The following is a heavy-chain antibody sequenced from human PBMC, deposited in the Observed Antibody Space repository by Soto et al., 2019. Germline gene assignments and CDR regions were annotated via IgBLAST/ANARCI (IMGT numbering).Heavy chain of an antibody. V-gene: IGHV1-2*04. D-gene: IGHD2-15*01. Sequence: ASVKVSCKASGYTFTGYYMHWVRQAPGQGLEWMGWINPNSGGTNYAQKFQGWVTMTRDTSISTAYMELSRLRSDDTAVYYCARDLGYCRGGSCHFAQWGQGTLVTVSS. CDR2: INPNSGGT. J-gene: IGHJ4*02. CDR3: ARDLGYCRGGSCHFAQ. CDR1: GYTFTGYY.